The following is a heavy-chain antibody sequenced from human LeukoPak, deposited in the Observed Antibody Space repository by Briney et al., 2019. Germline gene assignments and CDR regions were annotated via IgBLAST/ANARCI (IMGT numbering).Heavy chain of an antibody. V-gene: IGHV1-2*06. CDR2: FNPKSGGA. CDR3: ARAGEDIVVVPAATFDY. Sequence: ASVKVSCKASGYIFTDFYIHWVRQAPGQGLEWMGRFNPKSGGANYAQKFQGRVTMTRDTSISTAYMELRRLTSDDTAVYYCARAGEDIVVVPAATFDYWGQGTLVTVSS. CDR1: GYIFTDFY. D-gene: IGHD2-2*01. J-gene: IGHJ4*02.